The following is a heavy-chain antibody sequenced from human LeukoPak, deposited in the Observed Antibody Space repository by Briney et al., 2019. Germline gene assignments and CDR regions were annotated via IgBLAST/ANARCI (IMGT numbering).Heavy chain of an antibody. CDR2: INPNGGNT. D-gene: IGHD2-2*01. V-gene: IGHV1-46*01. J-gene: IGHJ4*02. CDR1: GYTFTSHY. Sequence: GASVKVSCKAPGYTFTSHYMHWVRQAPGEGREWMGLINPNGGNTGDAQKFQGRVTMTRDTSTSTVYMELSSLRSEDTAVYYCAREGPYCSGTSCYGGFDYWGQGTLVTVSS. CDR3: AREGPYCSGTSCYGGFDY.